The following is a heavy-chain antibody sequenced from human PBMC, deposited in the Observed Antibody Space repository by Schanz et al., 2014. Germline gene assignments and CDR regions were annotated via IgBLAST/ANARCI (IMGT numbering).Heavy chain of an antibody. CDR1: GLNFDYYG. CDR3: ARGPIPIQGVPMDF. J-gene: IGHJ4*02. CDR2: IGYDGSEK. Sequence: GQLVESGGGLVQPGRSLRLSCATSGLNFDYYGMNWVRQAPGKGLEWVANIGYDGSEKYYVDSVKGRFTISRDNSKDTLYLQMSGLTPEDTAVYYCARGPIPIQGVPMDFWGQGTLVTVSS. D-gene: IGHD3-10*01. V-gene: IGHV3-33*01.